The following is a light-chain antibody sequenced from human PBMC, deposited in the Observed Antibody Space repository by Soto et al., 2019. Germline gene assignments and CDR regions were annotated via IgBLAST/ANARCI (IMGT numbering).Light chain of an antibody. CDR2: DAT. V-gene: IGKV1-5*01. CDR3: QQYNSYSWT. CDR1: QTISSW. J-gene: IGKJ1*01. Sequence: DIHMTQSPSTLSGSVGARVTITCQASQTISSWLAWYQQKPGKAPKLLIHDATSLESGVPSRFSGSRSGTEFTLTISSLQPDDFATYDCQQYNSYSWTFGQGTKVDIK.